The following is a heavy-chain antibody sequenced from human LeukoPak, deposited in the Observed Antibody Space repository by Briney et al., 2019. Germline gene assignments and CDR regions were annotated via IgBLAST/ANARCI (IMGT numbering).Heavy chain of an antibody. CDR3: AKDDRPENWFDP. CDR1: GFTFDDYA. Sequence: SGGALRLSCAASGFTFDDYAMHWVRQAPGKGLEWVSLISGDGGSTYYADSVKGRFTISRDNSKNSLYLQMNSLRTEDTALYYCAKDDRPENWFDPWGQGTLVTVSS. J-gene: IGHJ5*02. V-gene: IGHV3-43*02. CDR2: ISGDGGST.